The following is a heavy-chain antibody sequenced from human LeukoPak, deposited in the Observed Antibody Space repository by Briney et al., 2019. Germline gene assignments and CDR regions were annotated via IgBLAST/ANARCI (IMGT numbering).Heavy chain of an antibody. CDR2: IHTSGST. CDR3: ARDQYYYDSSGYYRFDY. Sequence: SETLSLTCTVSGGSISSYYWSWIRQPAGRGLEWIGRIHTSGSTNYNPSLKSRVTMSVDTSKNQFSLKLSSVTAADTAVYYCARDQYYYDSSGYYRFDYWGQGTLVTVSS. J-gene: IGHJ4*02. D-gene: IGHD3-22*01. CDR1: GGSISSYY. V-gene: IGHV4-4*07.